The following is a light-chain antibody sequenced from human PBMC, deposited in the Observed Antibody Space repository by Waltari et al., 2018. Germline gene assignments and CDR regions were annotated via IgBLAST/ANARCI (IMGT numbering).Light chain of an antibody. CDR3: QHYDSWPVT. CDR1: QSISSN. Sequence: EIVMTQSPATLSVSPGDSATPSCRASQSISSNLAWYQQRPGQAPRLLIYDASTGATGIPARFSGSGSGTEFTLTISSLQSEDFAVYYCQHYDSWPVTFGGGTKVDIK. CDR2: DAS. J-gene: IGKJ4*01. V-gene: IGKV3-15*01.